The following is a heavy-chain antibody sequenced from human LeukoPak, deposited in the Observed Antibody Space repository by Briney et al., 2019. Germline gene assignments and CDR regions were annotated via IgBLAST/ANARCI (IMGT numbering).Heavy chain of an antibody. V-gene: IGHV3-48*03. CDR3: ARAGITAACVY. D-gene: IGHD6-13*01. CDR2: ISSSGSTI. CDR1: GSTFSSYE. J-gene: IGHJ4*02. Sequence: GGSLRLSCAASGSTFSSYEMNWVRQAPGKGLEWVSYISSSGSTIYYADSVKGRFTISRDNAKNSLYPQMNSLRAEDTAVYYCARAGITAACVYWGQGTLVTVSS.